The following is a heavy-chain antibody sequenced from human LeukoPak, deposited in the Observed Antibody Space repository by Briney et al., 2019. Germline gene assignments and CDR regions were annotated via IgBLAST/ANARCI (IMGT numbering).Heavy chain of an antibody. J-gene: IGHJ6*02. V-gene: IGHV3-21*01. CDR3: AKDSSSWYRGGYYYYGMDV. Sequence: KSGGSLRLSCAASGFTFSSYSMNWVRQAPGKGLEWVSSISSSSSYIYYADSVKGRFTISRDNAKNSLYLQMNSLRAEDTAVYYCAKDSSSWYRGGYYYYGMDVWGQGTTVTVSS. CDR1: GFTFSSYS. D-gene: IGHD6-13*01. CDR2: ISSSSSYI.